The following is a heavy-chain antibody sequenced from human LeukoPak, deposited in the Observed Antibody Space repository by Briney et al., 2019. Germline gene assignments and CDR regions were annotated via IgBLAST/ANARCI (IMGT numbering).Heavy chain of an antibody. V-gene: IGHV4-59*01. CDR1: GGSISSYY. CDR3: ARYNYGRLDY. CDR2: IYYSGST. D-gene: IGHD5-18*01. Sequence: SETLSLTCTVSGGSISSYYWSWIRQPPEKGLEWIGYIYYSGSTNYNPSLRSRVTISVDMSKNQFSLKLISVTAADTAVYYCARYNYGRLDYWGQGTLVTVSS. J-gene: IGHJ4*02.